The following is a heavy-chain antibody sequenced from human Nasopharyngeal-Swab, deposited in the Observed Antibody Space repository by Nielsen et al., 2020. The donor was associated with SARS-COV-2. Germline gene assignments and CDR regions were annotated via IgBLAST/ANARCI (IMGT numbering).Heavy chain of an antibody. CDR2: IDPSDSYT. CDR3: ARGRPSSGSSAYYYYGMDA. CDR1: GYTFTSYW. D-gene: IGHD1-26*01. Sequence: KVSCKGSGYTFTSYWISWVRQMPGKGLAWMGRIDPSDSYTNYNPSFQGHVTISVDKSISTAYLQWSSLKASDTAMYYCARGRPSSGSSAYYYYGMDAWGQGTTVTVSS. V-gene: IGHV5-10-1*01. J-gene: IGHJ6*02.